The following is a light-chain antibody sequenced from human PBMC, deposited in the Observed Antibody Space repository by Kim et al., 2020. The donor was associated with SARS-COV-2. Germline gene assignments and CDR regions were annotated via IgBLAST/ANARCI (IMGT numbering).Light chain of an antibody. CDR2: RAS. J-gene: IGKJ4*01. V-gene: IGKV3-15*01. Sequence: VSPGQRVTLSCRASQTVSSSLAWYRQKPGQPPILRISRASTRATGIPATFSGSGSGTDFTLTISSVQSEDSAVYYCQQFYMWPLTFGGGTKVDIK. CDR1: QTVSSS. CDR3: QQFYMWPLT.